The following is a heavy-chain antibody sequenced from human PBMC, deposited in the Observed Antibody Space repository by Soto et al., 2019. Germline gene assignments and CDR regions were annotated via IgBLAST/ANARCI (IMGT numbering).Heavy chain of an antibody. J-gene: IGHJ4*02. CDR2: ISYDGSNT. CDR1: GFPFTTYG. Sequence: QVQLVESGGGVVQPGRSLRLSCAASGFPFTTYGMHWVREGPGKGLEWVAVISYDGSNTYYADSVKGRFTISRDNSKNTLYLQMNSLRPEDTALYYCVRRQYYFDYRGQGTLVTVSS. V-gene: IGHV3-30*03. CDR3: VRRQYYFDY.